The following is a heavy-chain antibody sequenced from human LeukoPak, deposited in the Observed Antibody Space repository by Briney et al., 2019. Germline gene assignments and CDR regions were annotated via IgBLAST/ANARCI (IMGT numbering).Heavy chain of an antibody. V-gene: IGHV3-30-3*01. CDR1: GFTFSSYA. CDR3: ARDSGYIVVVPAAGLPDY. D-gene: IGHD2-2*01. CDR2: ISYDGSNK. J-gene: IGHJ4*02. Sequence: GRSLRLSCAASGFTFSSYAMHWVHQAPGKGLEWVAVISYDGSNKYYADSVKGRFTISRDNSNNTLYLQMNSLRAEDTAVYYCARDSGYIVVVPAAGLPDYWGQGTLVTVSS.